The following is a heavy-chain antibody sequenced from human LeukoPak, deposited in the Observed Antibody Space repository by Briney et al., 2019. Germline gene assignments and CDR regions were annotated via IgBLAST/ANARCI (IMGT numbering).Heavy chain of an antibody. D-gene: IGHD3-10*01. CDR1: GFIFTNYD. V-gene: IGHV1-8*01. Sequence: ASVKVSCRASGFIFTNYDINWVRQAAGQGLEWMGWMNPITGNTGYARQFQGRVTMTRDTSTSTAYMELTSLRSEATAVYYCVRDGEGVAISVNYWFDPWGQGTLVTVSS. CDR3: VRDGEGVAISVNYWFDP. CDR2: MNPITGNT. J-gene: IGHJ5*02.